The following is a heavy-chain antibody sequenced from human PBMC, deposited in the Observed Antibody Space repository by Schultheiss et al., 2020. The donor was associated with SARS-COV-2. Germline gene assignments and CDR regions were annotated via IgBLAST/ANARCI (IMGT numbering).Heavy chain of an antibody. Sequence: SETLSLTCAVYGGSFSGYYWSWIRQPPGKGLEWIGEINHSGSTNYNPSLKSRVTISVDTSKNQFSLKLSSVTAADTAVYYCARKSDGFDMWGQGTTVTVSS. CDR3: ARKSDGFDM. J-gene: IGHJ3*02. CDR2: INHSGST. V-gene: IGHV4-34*01. CDR1: GGSFSGYY.